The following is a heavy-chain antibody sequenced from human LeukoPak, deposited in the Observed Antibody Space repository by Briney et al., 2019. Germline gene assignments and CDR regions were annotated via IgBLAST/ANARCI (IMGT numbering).Heavy chain of an antibody. D-gene: IGHD3-9*01. J-gene: IGHJ4*02. CDR1: GFTFSTYA. Sequence: GGSLRLSCAASGFTFSTYAMSWVPPPPGRGLEGVSVISGSGGDTKNPDSVKGGLTNSRDNSKNTLYLQMNSLRAEDTAIYYCAKEYDMLTDYHYDFWGQGTLVTVSS. CDR3: AKEYDMLTDYHYDF. V-gene: IGHV3-23*01. CDR2: ISGSGGDT.